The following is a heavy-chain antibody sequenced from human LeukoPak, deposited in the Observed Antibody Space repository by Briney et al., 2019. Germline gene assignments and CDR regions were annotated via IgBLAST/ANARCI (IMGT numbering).Heavy chain of an antibody. CDR1: GGSISSGGYY. Sequence: SETLSLTCTVSGGSISSGGYYWSWIRQHPGKGLEWIGYIYYSGSTYYNPSLKSRVTISVDTSTNQFSLKLSSVTAADTAVYYCASGHPGLRYNWFDPWGQGTLVTVSS. CDR3: ASGHPGLRYNWFDP. CDR2: IYYSGST. J-gene: IGHJ5*02. V-gene: IGHV4-31*03.